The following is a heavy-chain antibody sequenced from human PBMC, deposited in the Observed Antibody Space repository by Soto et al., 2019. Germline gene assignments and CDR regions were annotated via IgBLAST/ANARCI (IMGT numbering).Heavy chain of an antibody. CDR1: GFIFENFA. CDR2: ISGNGGAT. Sequence: GGSLRLSCSPSGFIFENFAMHWPRQAPGRGLEYVSSISGNGGATHHADSVRGRFTISRDNSKSILFLQMSSLRPEDTAFYYCVKDYGRNWNYVFDFWGQGTLVTVSS. D-gene: IGHD1-7*01. CDR3: VKDYGRNWNYVFDF. V-gene: IGHV3-64D*08. J-gene: IGHJ4*02.